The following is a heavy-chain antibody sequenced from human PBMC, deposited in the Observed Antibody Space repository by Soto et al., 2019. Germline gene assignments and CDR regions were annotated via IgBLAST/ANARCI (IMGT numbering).Heavy chain of an antibody. J-gene: IGHJ4*02. CDR1: GLTFINAW. V-gene: IGHV3-15*07. Sequence: GGSLRLSCAASGLTFINAWMNWVRQAPGKGLEWVGRIKSKTDGGTTDYAAPVKGRFTISRDDSKNTLYLQMNSLKTEDTAVYYCTTTVIYSGYDWVFDYWGQGTLVTVSS. CDR3: TTTVIYSGYDWVFDY. CDR2: IKSKTDGGTT. D-gene: IGHD5-12*01.